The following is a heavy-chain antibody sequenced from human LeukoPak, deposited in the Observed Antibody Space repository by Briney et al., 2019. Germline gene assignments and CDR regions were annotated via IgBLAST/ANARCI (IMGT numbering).Heavy chain of an antibody. CDR3: ARLGDEIAVSGLKYYHYSHTDV. V-gene: IGHV4-59*01. Sequence: PSETLSLTCSVSGGSIRDFYWTWARQPPGKGLEWIGYIYYKGTTNYSPSLRGRVIMSVDTSRSQFSLSLTSVTPADTAVYFCARLGDEIAVSGLKYYHYSHTDVWGSGTTVAVSS. CDR1: GGSIRDFY. CDR2: IYYKGTT. D-gene: IGHD6-19*01. J-gene: IGHJ6*03.